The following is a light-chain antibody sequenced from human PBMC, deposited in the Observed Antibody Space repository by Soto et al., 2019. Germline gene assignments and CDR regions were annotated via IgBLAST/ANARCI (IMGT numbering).Light chain of an antibody. J-gene: IGKJ1*01. Sequence: EIVLTQSPGTLSLSPGERATLSCRASHSISDTLAWYQQKPGQAPRLLIFGSSTRAPGIPARFSASGSETEFTLTITTLQSEDLAVYDCQQYNSWTRTVGQGTKVEIK. CDR1: HSISDT. V-gene: IGKV3-15*01. CDR2: GSS. CDR3: QQYNSWTRT.